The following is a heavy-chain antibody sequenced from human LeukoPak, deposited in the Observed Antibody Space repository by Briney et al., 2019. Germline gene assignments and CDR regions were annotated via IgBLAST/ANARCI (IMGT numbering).Heavy chain of an antibody. D-gene: IGHD2-2*01. CDR2: IGGDGGST. J-gene: IGHJ4*02. Sequence: GGSLRLSCAASGFTFDDYAMHWVRQAPGKGLEWVSLIGGDGGSTYYADSVKGRFTISRDNSKNPLYLQMKSLRTEDTALYYCAEAGLYQDVDYWGQGTLLRVST. CDR1: GFTFDDYA. CDR3: AEAGLYQDVDY. V-gene: IGHV3-43*02.